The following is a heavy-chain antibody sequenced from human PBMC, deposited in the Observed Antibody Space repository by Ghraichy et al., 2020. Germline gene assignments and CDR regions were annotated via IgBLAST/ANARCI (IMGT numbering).Heavy chain of an antibody. J-gene: IGHJ4*02. CDR2: IYHSGST. CDR3: ASVPVVPEGPYYFDY. Sequence: SETLSLTCAVSGGSISSSNWWSWVRQPPGKGLEWIGEIYHSGSTNYNPSLKSRVTISVDKSKNQFSLKLSSVTAADTAVYYCASVPVVPEGPYYFDYWGQGTLVTVSS. D-gene: IGHD2-2*01. V-gene: IGHV4-4*02. CDR1: GGSISSSNW.